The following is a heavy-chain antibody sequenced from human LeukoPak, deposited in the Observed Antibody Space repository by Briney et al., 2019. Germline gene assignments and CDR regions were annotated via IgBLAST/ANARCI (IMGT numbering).Heavy chain of an antibody. CDR3: ARVRDYSNSPFNWFDP. D-gene: IGHD6-6*01. CDR1: GYTFNHNY. J-gene: IGHJ5*02. Sequence: ASVKVSCKASGYTFNHNYLHWVRQAPGQGLEWMGWINPNNPATHSSHKFQGRVTMTSDSSISTVYLEVNRLKPDDTAVYFCARVRDYSNSPFNWFDPWGQGTLVIVSS. V-gene: IGHV1-2*07. CDR2: INPNNPAT.